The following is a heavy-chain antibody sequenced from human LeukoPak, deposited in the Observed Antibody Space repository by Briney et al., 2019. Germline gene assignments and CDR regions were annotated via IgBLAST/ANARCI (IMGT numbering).Heavy chain of an antibody. CDR1: GDSIQGSNFY. V-gene: IGHV4-31*03. CDR3: ARATLWGSYRSDFFDY. CDR2: IYYSGSA. J-gene: IGHJ4*02. D-gene: IGHD3-16*02. Sequence: PSQTLSLTCNVSGDSIQGSNFYWSWIRQHPGKGLEWIGYIYYSGSAYYNPSLKSRLTISVATSKNQFSLKLISVTAADTAIYYCARATLWGSYRSDFFDYWGQGILVTVSS.